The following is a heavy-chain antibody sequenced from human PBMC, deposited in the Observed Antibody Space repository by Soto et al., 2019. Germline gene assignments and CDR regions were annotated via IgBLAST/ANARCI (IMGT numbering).Heavy chain of an antibody. CDR1: GYTFTDYY. Sequence: QVQLVQSGAEVKKPGASVKVSCKASGYTFTDYYLDWVRQAPGQGLEWMGWINPKNGGTKYSQKFQVRVTITRDTSISTAYMELSRLISDDTAVYYCARGTPDPFVVVEAAPTVPDHWGQGTQVTVSS. CDR2: INPKNGGT. J-gene: IGHJ4*02. D-gene: IGHD2-15*01. V-gene: IGHV1-2*02. CDR3: ARGTPDPFVVVEAAPTVPDH.